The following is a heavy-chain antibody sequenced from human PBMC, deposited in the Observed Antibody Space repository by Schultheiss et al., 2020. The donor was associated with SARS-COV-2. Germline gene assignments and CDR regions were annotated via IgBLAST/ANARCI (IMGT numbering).Heavy chain of an antibody. J-gene: IGHJ6*03. CDR3: AREVLEWLDNDYYYYMDV. Sequence: SETLSLTCTVSGYSISSGYYWGWIRQPPGKGLEWIGSIYHSGSTYYNPSLKSRVTISVDTSKNQFSLKLSSVTAADTAVYYCAREVLEWLDNDYYYYMDVWGKGTTVTVSS. CDR1: GYSISSGYY. V-gene: IGHV4-38-2*02. CDR2: IYHSGST. D-gene: IGHD3-3*01.